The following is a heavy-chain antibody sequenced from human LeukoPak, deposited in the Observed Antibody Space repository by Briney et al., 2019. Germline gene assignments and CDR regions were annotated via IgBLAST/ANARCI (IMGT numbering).Heavy chain of an antibody. CDR3: ARRDNWNGEVDH. V-gene: IGHV4-59*08. CDR1: GGSASYYY. CDR2: IYYSWST. Sequence: SATLSLTCTVAGGSASYYYWSWIRQPPGKVLEWSGYIYYSWSTNYSPSLKSRVTISVDTSKNPFSLKRSSVTAADTAVYYCARRDNWNGEVDHWGQGTLVTVSS. D-gene: IGHD1-1*01. J-gene: IGHJ4*02.